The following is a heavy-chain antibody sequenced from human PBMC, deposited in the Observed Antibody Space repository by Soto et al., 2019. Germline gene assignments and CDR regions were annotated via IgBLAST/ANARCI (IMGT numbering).Heavy chain of an antibody. J-gene: IGHJ3*02. V-gene: IGHV3-23*01. CDR1: GFTFSSYA. CDR3: ASPINYYDSSGYPDAFDI. D-gene: IGHD3-22*01. CDR2: ISGSGGST. Sequence: GGSLRLSCAASGFTFSSYAMSWVRQAPGNGLEWVSAISGSGGSTYYAGSVKGRFTISRDNSKNTLYLQMNSLRAEDTAVYYCASPINYYDSSGYPDAFDIWGQGTMVTVSS.